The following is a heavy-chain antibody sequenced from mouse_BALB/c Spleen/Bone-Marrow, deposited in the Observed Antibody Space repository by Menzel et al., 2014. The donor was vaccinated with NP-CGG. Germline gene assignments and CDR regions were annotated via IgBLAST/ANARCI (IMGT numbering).Heavy chain of an antibody. J-gene: IGHJ4*01. Sequence: DVQLQESGGGLVQPGGSMKLSCVASGFTFSNYWMNWVRQSPEKGLEWVAEIRLKSNNYATHYAESVNGRFTISRDDSRSSVYLQMNNLRAEDTGIYYCTRGIYYGNYYAMDYWGQGTSVTVSS. CDR3: TRGIYYGNYYAMDY. CDR2: IRLKSNNYAT. D-gene: IGHD2-1*01. V-gene: IGHV6-6*02. CDR1: GFTFSNYW.